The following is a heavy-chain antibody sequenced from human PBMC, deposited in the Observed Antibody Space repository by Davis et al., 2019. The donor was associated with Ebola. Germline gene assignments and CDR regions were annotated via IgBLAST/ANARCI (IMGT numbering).Heavy chain of an antibody. Sequence: SVKVSCKASGGTFSSYAISWVRQAPGQGLEWMGGIIPIFGTANYAQKFQGRVTITADESTSTAYMELSSLRSEDTAVYYCASQYGDWDYYYCGMDVWGQGTTVTVSS. CDR1: GGTFSSYA. D-gene: IGHD4-17*01. CDR2: IIPIFGTA. CDR3: ASQYGDWDYYYCGMDV. V-gene: IGHV1-69*13. J-gene: IGHJ6*02.